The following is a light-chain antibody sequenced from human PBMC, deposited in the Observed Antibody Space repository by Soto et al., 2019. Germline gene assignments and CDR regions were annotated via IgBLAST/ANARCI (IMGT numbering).Light chain of an antibody. CDR3: QQYKNWPAIT. CDR1: LSVSSN. J-gene: IGKJ5*01. V-gene: IGKV3D-15*01. CDR2: GPS. Sequence: EIVMTQSPATLSVAPGERATLSCRASLSVSSNLAWYQQKPGQAPRLLIYGPSTRATGIPARFSGSGSGTEFTLTISSLQSEDFAIYYCQQYKNWPAITCGQGTRLEIK.